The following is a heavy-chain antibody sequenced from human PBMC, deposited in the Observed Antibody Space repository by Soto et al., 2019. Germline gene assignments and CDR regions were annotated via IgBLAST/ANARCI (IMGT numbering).Heavy chain of an antibody. CDR3: AKDMHYDFWSGYYRPLDY. Sequence: GSLRLSCAASGFTVSSYAMSWVRQAPGKGLEWVSAISGSGGSTYYADSVKGRFTISRDNSKNTLYLQMNSLRAEDTAVYYCAKDMHYDFWSGYYRPLDYWGQGTLVTVSS. V-gene: IGHV3-23*01. CDR1: GFTVSSYA. CDR2: ISGSGGST. J-gene: IGHJ4*02. D-gene: IGHD3-3*01.